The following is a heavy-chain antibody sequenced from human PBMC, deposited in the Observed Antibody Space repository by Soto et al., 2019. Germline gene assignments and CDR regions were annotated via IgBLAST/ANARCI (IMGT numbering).Heavy chain of an antibody. CDR2: ISYDGSNK. V-gene: IGHV3-30-3*01. J-gene: IGHJ6*02. D-gene: IGHD2-15*01. Sequence: GGSLRLSCAASGFTFSSYAMHWVRQAPGKGLEWVAVISYDGSNKYYADSVKGRFTISRDNSKNTLYLQMNSLRAEDTAVYYCAREHRGYCSGGSCPLRPFRYYYGMDVWGQGTTVTVSS. CDR1: GFTFSSYA. CDR3: AREHRGYCSGGSCPLRPFRYYYGMDV.